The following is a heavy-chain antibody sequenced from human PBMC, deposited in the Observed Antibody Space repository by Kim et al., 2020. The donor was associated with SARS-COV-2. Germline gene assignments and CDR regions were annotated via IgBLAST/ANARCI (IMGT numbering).Heavy chain of an antibody. Sequence: ASVKVSCETSGFTFTSYGFTWVRQAPGQGLEWMGWISAYNGNTNYAQKFQGRVTMTTDTSTRTVYMELRSLRSDDTAVYFCAREGGPVLRFFDWLGFFDYWGQGTLVTVSS. CDR3: AREGGPVLRFFDWLGFFDY. V-gene: IGHV1-18*04. CDR1: GFTFTSYG. D-gene: IGHD3-9*01. CDR2: ISAYNGNT. J-gene: IGHJ4*02.